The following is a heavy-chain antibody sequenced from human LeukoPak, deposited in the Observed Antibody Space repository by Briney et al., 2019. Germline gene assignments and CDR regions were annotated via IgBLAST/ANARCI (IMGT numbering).Heavy chain of an antibody. CDR2: IRSKAYGGTT. Sequence: GQSMRPASTAYTFTPGDYAMSCVRQPERKVRGWVGFIRSKAYGGTTEYAAAVKGRFTISRDDSKSIAYLQMNSLKTEDTAVYYCTRDLKNLGNYYYYGMDVWGKGTTVTVSS. J-gene: IGHJ6*04. CDR3: TRDLKNLGNYYYYGMDV. V-gene: IGHV3-49*04. CDR1: TFTPGDYA. D-gene: IGHD1-7*01.